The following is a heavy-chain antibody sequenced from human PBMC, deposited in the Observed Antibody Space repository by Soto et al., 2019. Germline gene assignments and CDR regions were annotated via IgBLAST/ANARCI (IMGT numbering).Heavy chain of an antibody. D-gene: IGHD2-2*01. V-gene: IGHV1-18*01. CDR1: GYTFSSHG. J-gene: IGHJ5*02. Sequence: QVQLVQSGAEVKKPGPSVKVSCPASGYTFSSHGISWVRQAPGQGLQWIGWVSGDNGNTKYAQSLQGRVTMTTETTTKPGRMELMSLRSDGTDVYYCDSDLGYCRSGPCQREWFAPWSQGTLGIVSS. CDR3: DSDLGYCRSGPCQREWFAP. CDR2: VSGDNGNT.